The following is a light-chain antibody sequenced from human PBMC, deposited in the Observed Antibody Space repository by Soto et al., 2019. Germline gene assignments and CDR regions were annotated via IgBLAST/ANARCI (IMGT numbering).Light chain of an antibody. Sequence: QSALTQPASVSGSPGQSITISCTGTSSDVGNYNYVSWYQQHPGKAPKLIIYEFSKRPSGVSNRCSGSKSGNTASLTISGLQAEDEADYYCSSYTSSTDYVFGAGTKVTVL. V-gene: IGLV2-14*01. CDR3: SSYTSSTDYV. CDR1: SSDVGNYNY. CDR2: EFS. J-gene: IGLJ1*01.